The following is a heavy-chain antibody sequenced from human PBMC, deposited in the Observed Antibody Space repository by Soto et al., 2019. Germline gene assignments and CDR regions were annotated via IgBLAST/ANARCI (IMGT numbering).Heavy chain of an antibody. Sequence: QVQLVQSGAEVKKPGASVKVSCKASGYTFTSYDINWVRQATGQGLEWMGWMNPNSGNTAYAQKFQGRVTMTRNTSIRTAYMELSSLRSEATAVYYCARERSAAGTGWFDPWGQGTLVTVSS. J-gene: IGHJ5*02. V-gene: IGHV1-8*01. CDR3: ARERSAAGTGWFDP. CDR2: MNPNSGNT. D-gene: IGHD6-13*01. CDR1: GYTFTSYD.